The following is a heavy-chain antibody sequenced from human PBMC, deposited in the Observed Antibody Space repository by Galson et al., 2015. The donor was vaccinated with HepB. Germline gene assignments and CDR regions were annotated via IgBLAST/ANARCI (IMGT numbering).Heavy chain of an antibody. CDR1: GDSVSSNSAA. CDR3: ARGTVYDSSFDAFDI. J-gene: IGHJ3*02. Sequence: CAISGDSVSSNSAAWNWIRQSPSRGLEWLGRTYYRSKWYSDYAVSVKSRITINPDTSKNQFSLQLNSVTPEDTAVYYCARGTVYDSSFDAFDIWGQGNMVTVSS. D-gene: IGHD3-22*01. V-gene: IGHV6-1*01. CDR2: TYYRSKWYS.